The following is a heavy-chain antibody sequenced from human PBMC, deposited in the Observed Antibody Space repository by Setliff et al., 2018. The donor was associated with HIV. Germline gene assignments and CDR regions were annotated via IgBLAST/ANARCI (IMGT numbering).Heavy chain of an antibody. J-gene: IGHJ3*02. Sequence: GGSLRLSCAASGFTVSKYYMTWVRQAPGKGLEWVSVMYSGESVFYAESVKVRFTIARDNSKNTLYLQMNSLKTEDTAVYYCVVVVRSQDDFDIWGRGTMVTVSS. CDR3: VVVVRSQDDFDI. CDR2: MYSGESV. D-gene: IGHD3-22*01. V-gene: IGHV3-66*02. CDR1: GFTVSKYY.